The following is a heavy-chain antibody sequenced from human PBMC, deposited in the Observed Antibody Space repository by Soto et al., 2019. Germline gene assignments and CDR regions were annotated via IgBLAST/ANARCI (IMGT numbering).Heavy chain of an antibody. CDR3: ARCRRYCPIDVCYITRQADV. J-gene: IGHJ6*02. CDR2: ISAFNGST. Sequence: VQVVQSGAEVKKPGASVKVSCEASGYTFKTYDIYWVRQAPGQGLEWMGRISAFNGSTEYAQNLQGRVTMTADTSTSTAHMELRSLTSDDTAVYYCARCRRYCPIDVCYITRQADVWGQGTTVTVSS. V-gene: IGHV1-18*01. D-gene: IGHD2-8*01. CDR1: GYTFKTYD.